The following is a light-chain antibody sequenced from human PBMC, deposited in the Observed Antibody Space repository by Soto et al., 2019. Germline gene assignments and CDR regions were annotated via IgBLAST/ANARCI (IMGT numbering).Light chain of an antibody. CDR3: QQYHSAPRT. Sequence: EIVLTQSPGTLSLSPGERATLSCRASQSISRRYLAWYQQKPGQAPRLLIYDASSRATGIPDRFSGSGSGTDFTLTINRLEPEDYAVYHCQQYHSAPRTFGQGTKVEIK. J-gene: IGKJ1*01. CDR2: DAS. CDR1: QSISRRY. V-gene: IGKV3-20*01.